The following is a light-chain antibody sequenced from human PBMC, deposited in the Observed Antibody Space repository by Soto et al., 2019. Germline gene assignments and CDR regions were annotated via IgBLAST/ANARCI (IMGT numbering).Light chain of an antibody. Sequence: QSALTQPASVSGSPGQSITISCTGSGSDIGAYNYVSWYQHHPGKAPKLLIHGATRRPSGVSSRFSASKSAYTASLTISGLQAEDESNYYCGSFTTSDFLVFGPGTKLTVL. V-gene: IGLV2-14*01. CDR3: GSFTTSDFLV. CDR1: GSDIGAYNY. J-gene: IGLJ3*02. CDR2: GAT.